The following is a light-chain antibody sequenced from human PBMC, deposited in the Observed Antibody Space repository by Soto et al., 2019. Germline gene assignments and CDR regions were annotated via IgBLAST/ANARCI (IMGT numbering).Light chain of an antibody. CDR1: TRDVGGYNY. J-gene: IGLJ2*01. Sequence: QSALTQPPSASGSPGQSVTISCTGTTRDVGGYNYVSWYQQHPGKAPKLMIYEVNKRPSGVPDRFSDSKSGNTASLTVSGLQAEDEAGYYCSSYAGAKNVVFGGGTKLTVL. V-gene: IGLV2-8*01. CDR2: EVN. CDR3: SSYAGAKNVV.